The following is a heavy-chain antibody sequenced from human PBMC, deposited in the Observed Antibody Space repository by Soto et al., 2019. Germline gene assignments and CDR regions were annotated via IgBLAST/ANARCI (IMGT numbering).Heavy chain of an antibody. V-gene: IGHV3-7*03. D-gene: IGHD2-21*02. Sequence: LRLSCEVSGFVFSMYSMSWVRQTPGKGLEWVAKIPQEGVDGHYADSVRGRFTISRDNGKNSLYLQMNNLRAEDTAVYYCARDHLILPAHDFFYGSDVWGRGATVTVSS. CDR1: GFVFSMYS. J-gene: IGHJ6*02. CDR3: ARDHLILPAHDFFYGSDV. CDR2: IPQEGVDG.